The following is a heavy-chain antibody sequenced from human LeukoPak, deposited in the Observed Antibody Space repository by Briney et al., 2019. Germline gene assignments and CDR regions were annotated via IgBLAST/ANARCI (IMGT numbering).Heavy chain of an antibody. V-gene: IGHV5-51*01. D-gene: IGHD2-15*01. CDR2: IYPGDSDT. CDR1: GYRFSSDW. Sequence: GESLKISCKGSGYRFSSDWIGWVRQMPGKGLEWMGIIYPGDSDTRYSPSFQGQVTISADRSISTAYLQWSSLKASDTAMYYCARPRCSGDTCFPYYGMDVWGQGTTVTVSS. J-gene: IGHJ6*02. CDR3: ARPRCSGDTCFPYYGMDV.